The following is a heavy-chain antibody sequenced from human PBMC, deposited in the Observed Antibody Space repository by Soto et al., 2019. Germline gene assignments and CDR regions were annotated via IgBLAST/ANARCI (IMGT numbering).Heavy chain of an antibody. Sequence: QVPLRESGPGLVKPSQTLSLTCTVSGGSINRGGYYWNWIRQHPGKGLEWIGYMYYSGSTYYNPSRRSRVIRSADTSENHCARKRSAVTAADTAVYFCARGYRQSGYSSSWVFDYWGQGALVNVSS. J-gene: IGHJ4*02. V-gene: IGHV4-31*03. D-gene: IGHD6-13*01. CDR1: GGSINRGGYY. CDR2: MYYSGST. CDR3: ARGYRQSGYSSSWVFDY.